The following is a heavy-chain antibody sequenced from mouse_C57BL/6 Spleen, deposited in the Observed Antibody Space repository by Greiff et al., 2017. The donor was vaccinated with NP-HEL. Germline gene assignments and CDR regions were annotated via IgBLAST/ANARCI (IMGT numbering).Heavy chain of an antibody. CDR1: GFTFSSYG. D-gene: IGHD2-3*01. CDR2: ISSGGSYT. CDR3: ARHDDEGFAY. V-gene: IGHV5-6*01. Sequence: EVQGVESGGDLVKPGGSLKLSCAASGFTFSSYGMSWVRQTPDKRLEWVATISSGGSYTYYPDSVKGRFTISRDNAKNTLYLQMSSLKSEDTAMYYCARHDDEGFAYWGQGTLVTVSA. J-gene: IGHJ3*01.